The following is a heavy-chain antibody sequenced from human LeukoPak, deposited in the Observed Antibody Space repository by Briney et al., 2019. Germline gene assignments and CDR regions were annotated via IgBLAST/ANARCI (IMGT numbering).Heavy chain of an antibody. CDR2: INPNSGGT. CDR1: GYTFTGYY. CDR3: ARDTSSGSYSY. Sequence: ASVKVSCKASGYTFTGYYMHWVRQAPGQGLGWMGWINPNSGGTNYAQKFQGRVTMTRDTSISTAYMELSRLRSDDTAVFYCARDTSSGSYSYWGQGTLVTVSS. V-gene: IGHV1-2*02. D-gene: IGHD1-26*01. J-gene: IGHJ4*02.